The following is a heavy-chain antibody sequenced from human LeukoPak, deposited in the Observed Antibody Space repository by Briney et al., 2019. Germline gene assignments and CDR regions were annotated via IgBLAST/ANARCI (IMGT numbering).Heavy chain of an antibody. Sequence: GSLRLSCAASGFTFSSYSMNWVRQAPGKGLEWVSSISSSSSYIYYADSVKGRFTISRDNAKNTLYLQMNSLRAEDTAVYYCARDRWLRSQVPFDYWGQGTLVTVSS. V-gene: IGHV3-21*01. D-gene: IGHD5-24*01. CDR3: ARDRWLRSQVPFDY. J-gene: IGHJ4*02. CDR1: GFTFSSYS. CDR2: ISSSSSYI.